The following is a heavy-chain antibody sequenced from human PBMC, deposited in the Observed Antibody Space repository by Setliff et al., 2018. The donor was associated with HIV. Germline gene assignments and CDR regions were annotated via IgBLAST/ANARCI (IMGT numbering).Heavy chain of an antibody. CDR3: ARDLAWPGYFDY. CDR2: IYSSGTTYYNP. Sequence: SETLSLTCSVSGGSISGYYWSWIRQPPGKRPEYIGYIYSSGTTYYNPYYNPSLKSRATISIDTSKKQLSLKLTSATAADTAVYYCARDLAWPGYFDYWGQGTLVTVSS. V-gene: IGHV4-59*12. CDR1: GGSISGYY. D-gene: IGHD3-10*01. J-gene: IGHJ4*02.